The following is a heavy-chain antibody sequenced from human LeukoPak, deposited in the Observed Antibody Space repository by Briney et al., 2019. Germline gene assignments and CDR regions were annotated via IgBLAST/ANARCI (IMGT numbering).Heavy chain of an antibody. J-gene: IGHJ6*03. Sequence: GSLRLSCAASGFTVSSNYIIWVRQAPRNALEWVSAIYSGGSTYSADSVKGRFTLYRENCKNTLYLQMNSLRAEDTGVYYCARGLYGGNSGGTYYYYMDVWGKGTTVTVSS. CDR3: ARGLYGGNSGGTYYYYMDV. V-gene: IGHV3-53*01. CDR2: IYSGGST. D-gene: IGHD4-23*01. CDR1: GFTVSSNY.